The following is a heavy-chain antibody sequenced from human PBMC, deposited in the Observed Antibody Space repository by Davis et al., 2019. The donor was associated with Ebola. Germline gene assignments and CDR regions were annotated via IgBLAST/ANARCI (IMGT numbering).Heavy chain of an antibody. CDR3: ARGHAPQLVRRGNYYYYGMDV. J-gene: IGHJ6*04. D-gene: IGHD6-13*01. V-gene: IGHV4-59*04. CDR2: TYSSGGA. CDR1: GGYMNSYY. Sequence: MPGGSLRLSCIVSGGYMNSYYWSWIRQPPGKGLEWIGSTYSSGGAYYSPSLESRVTISVDTSKNQLSLKLSSVTAADTAVYYCARGHAPQLVRRGNYYYYGMDVWGKGTTVTVSS.